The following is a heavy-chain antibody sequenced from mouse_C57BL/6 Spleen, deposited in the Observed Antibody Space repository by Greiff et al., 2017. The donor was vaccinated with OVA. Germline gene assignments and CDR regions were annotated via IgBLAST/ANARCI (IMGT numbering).Heavy chain of an antibody. CDR2: IYPGDGDT. CDR1: GYAFSSSW. D-gene: IGHD1-1*01. V-gene: IGHV1-82*01. Sequence: QVHVKQPGPELVKPGASVKISCKASGYAFSSSWMNWVKQRPGQGLEWIGRIYPGDGDTNYNGKFKGKATLTADKSSSTAYTQLSSLTSEDSAVYFWAPITTVVAPFAYWGQGTLVTVSA. J-gene: IGHJ3*01. CDR3: APITTVVAPFAY.